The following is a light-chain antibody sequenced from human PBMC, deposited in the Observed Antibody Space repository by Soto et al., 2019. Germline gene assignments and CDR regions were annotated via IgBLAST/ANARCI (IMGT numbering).Light chain of an antibody. CDR2: TSS. CDR3: QRANSLPLS. J-gene: IGKJ4*01. V-gene: IGKV1-12*01. CDR1: QDISSS. Sequence: DIPMTQSPSSVSASIGDRVTITCRASQDISSSLAWYQQKAGKAPKLLVYTSSSLQSRVPSRFSGSRSGTDFTLTISGLQPVDFGTCYCQRANSLPLSFGGGTKVEIK.